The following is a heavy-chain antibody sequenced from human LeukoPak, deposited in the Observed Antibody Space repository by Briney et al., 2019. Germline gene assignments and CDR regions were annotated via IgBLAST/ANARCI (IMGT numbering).Heavy chain of an antibody. CDR3: ARTYYFASGSYPQGFDP. D-gene: IGHD3-10*01. J-gene: IGHJ5*02. CDR2: IYTSGST. CDR1: GGSISSYY. V-gene: IGHV4-4*07. Sequence: SETLSLTCTVSGGSISSYYWSWIRQPAGKGLEWIGRIYTSGSTNYNPSLKSRVTMSVDTSKNQFSLKLSSVTPEDTAIYYCARTYYFASGSYPQGFDPWGQGTLVIVSS.